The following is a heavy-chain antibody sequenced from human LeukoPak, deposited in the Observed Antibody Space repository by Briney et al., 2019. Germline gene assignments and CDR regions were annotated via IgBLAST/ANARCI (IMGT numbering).Heavy chain of an antibody. CDR2: ISGSGGST. V-gene: IGHV3-23*01. CDR3: AKIREPYDILTGYPFYFDY. J-gene: IGHJ4*02. CDR1: GFTFSSYA. Sequence: PRGSLRLSCAASGFTFSSYAMSWVRQAPGKGLEWVSAISGSGGSTYYADSVKGRFTISRDNSKNTLYLQMNSLRAEDTAVYYCAKIREPYDILTGYPFYFDYWGQGTLVTVSS. D-gene: IGHD3-9*01.